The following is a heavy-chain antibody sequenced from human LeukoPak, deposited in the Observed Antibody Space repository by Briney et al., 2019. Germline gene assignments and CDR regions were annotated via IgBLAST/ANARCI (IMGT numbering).Heavy chain of an antibody. CDR2: INPSGGST. J-gene: IGHJ3*02. V-gene: IGHV1-46*01. D-gene: IGHD3-22*01. Sequence: ASVKVSCKASGYTFTSYYMHWVRQAPGQGLEWMGIINPSGGSTSYAQKFQDRVTMTRDTSTSTVYMELSSLRSEDTAVYYCASFYDSSGYYPHDAFDIWGQGTMVTVSS. CDR1: GYTFTSYY. CDR3: ASFYDSSGYYPHDAFDI.